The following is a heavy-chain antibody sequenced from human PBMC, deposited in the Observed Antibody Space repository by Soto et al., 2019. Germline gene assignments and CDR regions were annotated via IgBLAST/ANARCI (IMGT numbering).Heavy chain of an antibody. J-gene: IGHJ4*02. CDR2: IYYSGST. CDR3: ASAVRSWYYFDY. CDR1: GGSISSGDYY. D-gene: IGHD6-13*01. V-gene: IGHV4-30-4*01. Sequence: SETLSLTCTVSGGSISSGDYYWGWIRHPPGKGLEWIGYIYYSGSTYYNPSLKSRVTISVDTSKNQFSLKLNSVTAADTAVYYCASAVRSWYYFDYWGQGALVTVSS.